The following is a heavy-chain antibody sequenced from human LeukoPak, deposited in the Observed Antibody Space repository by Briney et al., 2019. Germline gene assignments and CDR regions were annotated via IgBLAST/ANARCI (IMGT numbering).Heavy chain of an antibody. CDR1: GGSFSGYY. CDR3: ARHRRTISGGFDP. D-gene: IGHD3-9*01. J-gene: IGHJ5*02. Sequence: SETLSLTCAVYGGSFSGYYWSWIRQPPGKGLEWIGEINHSGSTNYNPTLKSRVTISVDTSKNQFSLKLSSVTAADTAVYYCARHRRTISGGFDPWGQGTLVTVSS. CDR2: INHSGST. V-gene: IGHV4-34*01.